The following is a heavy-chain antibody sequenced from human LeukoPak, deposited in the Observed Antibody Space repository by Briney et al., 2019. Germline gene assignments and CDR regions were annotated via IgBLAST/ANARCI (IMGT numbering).Heavy chain of an antibody. Sequence: ASVKVSCKASGYTFTSYYMHWVRQAPGQGLEWMGIINPSGGSTSYAQKFQGRVTMTRDTSTSTVYMELSSLRSEDTAVYYCATAPSLYSGSYSFDPWGQGTLVTVSS. CDR1: GYTFTSYY. D-gene: IGHD1-26*01. CDR2: INPSGGST. J-gene: IGHJ5*02. V-gene: IGHV1-46*01. CDR3: ATAPSLYSGSYSFDP.